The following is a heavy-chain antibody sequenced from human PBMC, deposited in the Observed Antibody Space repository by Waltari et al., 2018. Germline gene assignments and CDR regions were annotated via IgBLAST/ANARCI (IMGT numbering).Heavy chain of an antibody. V-gene: IGHV3-7*01. CDR2: IKKDGSEE. Sequence: EVQLVGSGGGLFQPGGALRRAWTASGFTISRFWMSWVRQASGKGLEWVANIKKDGSEEYYVDSVRGRFTISRDNAKNSLYLQMNSLRPEDTAVYYCARDQWFAFDIWGQGTMVTVSS. CDR3: ARDQWFAFDI. D-gene: IGHD3-22*01. J-gene: IGHJ3*02. CDR1: GFTISRFW.